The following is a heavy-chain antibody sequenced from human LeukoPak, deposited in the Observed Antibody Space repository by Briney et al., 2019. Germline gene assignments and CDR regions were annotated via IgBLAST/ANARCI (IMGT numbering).Heavy chain of an antibody. CDR2: IYYSGST. CDR1: GGSISSSSYY. CDR3: ARPFNNWFDP. V-gene: IGHV4-39*01. J-gene: IGHJ5*02. Sequence: SETLSLTCTVSGGSISSSSYYWGWIRQPPGKGLEWIGSIYYSGSTYYNPSLKSRVTISVDTSKNQFPLKLSSVTAADTAVYYCARPFNNWFDPWGQGTLVTVSS.